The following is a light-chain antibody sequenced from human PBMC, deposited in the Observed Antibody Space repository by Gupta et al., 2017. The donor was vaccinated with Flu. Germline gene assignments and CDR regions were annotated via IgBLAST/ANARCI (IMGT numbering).Light chain of an antibody. CDR3: QQYNNWPPIT. J-gene: IGKJ5*01. V-gene: IGKV3-15*01. CDR2: GAS. Sequence: EIVMTQSPATLSVYPGERATLSCRASQSVGSNFAWYQQKPGQGPRLLIYGASTRDTGMPARFSGSGSGTEFTLIISSLQSEDFAVYYCQQYNNWPPITFGQGTRMEIK. CDR1: QSVGSN.